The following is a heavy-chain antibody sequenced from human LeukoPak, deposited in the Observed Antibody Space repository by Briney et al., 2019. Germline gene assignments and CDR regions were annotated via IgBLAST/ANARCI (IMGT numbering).Heavy chain of an antibody. CDR2: ISYDGSNK. V-gene: IGHV3-30*03. CDR1: GFTFNNYH. CDR3: ARVLQALDY. J-gene: IGHJ4*02. Sequence: QPGGSLRLSCAASGFTFNNYHMHWVRQAPGKGLEWVAVISYDGSNKYYADSVKGRFTISRDNSKNSLYLQMDSLRAEDTAVYYCARVLQALDYWGQGTLVTVSS. D-gene: IGHD4-11*01.